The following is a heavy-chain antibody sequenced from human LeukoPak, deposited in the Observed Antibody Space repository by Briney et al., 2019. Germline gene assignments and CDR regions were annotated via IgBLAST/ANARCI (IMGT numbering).Heavy chain of an antibody. V-gene: IGHV4-4*07. D-gene: IGHD6-19*01. CDR1: GGSISSYC. CDR3: ARESVAGPRYDY. Sequence: SETLSLTCTVSGGSISSYCWSWIRQPAGKGLEWIGRIYSSGSTNYNPSLKSRVTMSVDTSKNQFSLKLSSVTAADTAVYYCARESVAGPRYDYWGQGTLVTVSS. CDR2: IYSSGST. J-gene: IGHJ4*02.